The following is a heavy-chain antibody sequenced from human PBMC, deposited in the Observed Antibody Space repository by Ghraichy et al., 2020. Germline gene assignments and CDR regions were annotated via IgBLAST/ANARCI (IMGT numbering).Heavy chain of an antibody. J-gene: IGHJ4*02. CDR3: AKYLVGASGCDS. D-gene: IGHD1-26*01. CDR1: GGSISNDY. V-gene: IGHV4-59*01. Sequence: SETLSLTCSVSGGSISNDYWSWIRQPPGNGLEWIGYVSYSGDTNYNPSLKSRVTMSVDASKNDCSLNLRSVTAADTAIYFCAKYLVGASGCDSWGQGPLVTVSS. CDR2: VSYSGDT.